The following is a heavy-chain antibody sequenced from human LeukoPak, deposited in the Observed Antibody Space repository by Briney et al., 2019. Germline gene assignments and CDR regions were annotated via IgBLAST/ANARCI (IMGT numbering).Heavy chain of an antibody. V-gene: IGHV3-9*01. CDR3: AKDMGPYYYDSSGLDY. J-gene: IGHJ4*02. CDR2: ISWNSGSI. D-gene: IGHD3-22*01. CDR1: GFTFDDYA. Sequence: GRSLRLSCAASGFTFDDYAMHWVRQAPGKGLEWVSGISWNSGSIGYADSVKGRFTISRDNAKNSLYLQMNSLRAEDTALYYCAKDMGPYYYDSSGLDYWGQGTLVTVSS.